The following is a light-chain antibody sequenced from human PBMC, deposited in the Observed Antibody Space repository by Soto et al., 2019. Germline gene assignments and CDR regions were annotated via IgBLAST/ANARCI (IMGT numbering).Light chain of an antibody. V-gene: IGKV3-20*01. Sequence: EIVLTQSPGTLSLSPGERATLSCRASQSVSSSYLAWYQQKPGQAPRLLIYGASSRATGIPDRFSGSGSGTDFTLTITRLEPEAFAVYYCQQFGSSPLFTFGPGTKVXVK. CDR3: QQFGSSPLFT. CDR2: GAS. J-gene: IGKJ3*01. CDR1: QSVSSSY.